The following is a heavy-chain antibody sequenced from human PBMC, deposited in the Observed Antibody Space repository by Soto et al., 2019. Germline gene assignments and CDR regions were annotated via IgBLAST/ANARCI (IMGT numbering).Heavy chain of an antibody. CDR2: IIPIFGTA. CDR3: ATERELVVVAETPIHYSGMDA. Sequence: SVKVSCKASGGTFSSYAISWVRQAPGQGLEWMGGIIPIFGTANYAQKFQGRVTITADESTSTAYMELSSLRSEDTAVYYCATERELVVVAETPIHYSGMDAWGQGTTVTVSS. J-gene: IGHJ6*02. D-gene: IGHD2-15*01. V-gene: IGHV1-69*13. CDR1: GGTFSSYA.